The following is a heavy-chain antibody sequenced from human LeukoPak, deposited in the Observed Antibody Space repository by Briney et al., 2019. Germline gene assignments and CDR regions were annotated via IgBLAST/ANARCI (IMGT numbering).Heavy chain of an antibody. Sequence: GGSLRLSCAASGFSLSGYWMTWVRQAPGKGLEWVARLHADGVEQNYVDSVTGRFTMSRDNAKNSLDLQMNSLRVEDMAVYYCARGGYSFDYLGQGTLVAVSS. D-gene: IGHD5-18*01. CDR3: ARGGYSFDY. CDR2: LHADGVEQ. CDR1: GFSLSGYW. J-gene: IGHJ4*02. V-gene: IGHV3-7*01.